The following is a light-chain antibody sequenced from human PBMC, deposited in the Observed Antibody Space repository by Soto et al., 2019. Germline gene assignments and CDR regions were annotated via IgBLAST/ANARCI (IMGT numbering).Light chain of an antibody. V-gene: IGKV2-30*01. CDR1: QSLVYSDGNTY. Sequence: DILMTQSPLSLPVTPGQPAAISCKSSQSLVYSDGNTYLNWFQQRPDQSPRRLIYKVSNRDSGVPDRFSGSGSGTDFTLKISRVEAEDVGVYYCMQGTHWPWTFGQGTKVDIK. J-gene: IGKJ1*01. CDR2: KVS. CDR3: MQGTHWPWT.